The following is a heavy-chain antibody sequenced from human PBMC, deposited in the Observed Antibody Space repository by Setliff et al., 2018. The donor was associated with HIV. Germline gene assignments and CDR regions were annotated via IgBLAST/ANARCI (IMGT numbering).Heavy chain of an antibody. CDR3: ARAVHSPSIYYYVFDY. V-gene: IGHV4-61*02. CDR1: SASINSGSNY. CDR2: IYSTGST. J-gene: IGHJ4*02. D-gene: IGHD3-22*01. Sequence: PSETLSLTCTVSSASINSGSNYWNWIRQPAGKGLEWIGRIYSTGSTNYNPSLKSRVTISVDKSKNQFSLKVSSVTAADTAVYYCARAVHSPSIYYYVFDYWGQGTLVTVSS.